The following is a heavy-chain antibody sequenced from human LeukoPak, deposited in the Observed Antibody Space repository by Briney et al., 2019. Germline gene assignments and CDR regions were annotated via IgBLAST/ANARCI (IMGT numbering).Heavy chain of an antibody. Sequence: ETGGSLRLSCAASGFTFSSYAMSWVRQAPGKGLEWVSGIRRSGGSTYYADSAKGRFTISRDNSKNTLYLQMSSLRAEDTAVYYCAKDSPDVYGSGWNYFDYWGQGTLVTVSS. D-gene: IGHD6-19*01. CDR2: IRRSGGST. CDR1: GFTFSSYA. J-gene: IGHJ4*02. CDR3: AKDSPDVYGSGWNYFDY. V-gene: IGHV3-23*01.